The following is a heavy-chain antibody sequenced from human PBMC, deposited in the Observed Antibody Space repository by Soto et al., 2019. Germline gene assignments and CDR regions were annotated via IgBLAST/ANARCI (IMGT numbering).Heavy chain of an antibody. J-gene: IGHJ4*02. V-gene: IGHV3-21*01. CDR2: ISSTSTYT. CDR3: ARDLALAGNY. CDR1: GSTFRSYA. D-gene: IGHD6-19*01. Sequence: GGSLRLSCAASGSTFRSYAMNWVRQTQEKGLEWVSSISSTSTYTHYADSVKGRFTISRDNANNSLFLQMNSLRAEDTAIYCCARDLALAGNYWGQGALVTVSS.